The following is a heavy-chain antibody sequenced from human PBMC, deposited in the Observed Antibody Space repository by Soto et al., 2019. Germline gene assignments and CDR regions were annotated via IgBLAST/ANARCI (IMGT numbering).Heavy chain of an antibody. CDR3: AHMGISTWFTY. CDR1: GFSLSTRGVG. V-gene: IGHV2-5*02. CDR2: IYWDDDK. J-gene: IGHJ4*02. D-gene: IGHD3-10*01. Sequence: QITLKESGPTLVKPTQTLTLTCTFSGFSLSTRGVGVGWIRQPPGKALEWLALIYWDDDKRYSPSLRSRLTITKDPSKNQVVLTLTNMDPVDTATYYFAHMGISTWFTYWGQGTLVTVSS.